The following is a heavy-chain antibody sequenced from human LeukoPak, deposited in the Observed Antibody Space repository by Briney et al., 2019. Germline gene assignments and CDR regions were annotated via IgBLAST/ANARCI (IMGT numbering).Heavy chain of an antibody. CDR2: IYYSGST. V-gene: IGHV4-31*03. Sequence: PSETLSLTCTVSGGSISSGGYYWSWIRQHPGKGLEWIGYIYYSGSTYYNPSLKSRVTISVDTSKNQFSLKLSSVTAADTAVYYCARRRGSPAMSLDYWGQGTLVTVSS. D-gene: IGHD2-15*01. CDR1: GGSISSGGYY. CDR3: ARRRGSPAMSLDY. J-gene: IGHJ4*02.